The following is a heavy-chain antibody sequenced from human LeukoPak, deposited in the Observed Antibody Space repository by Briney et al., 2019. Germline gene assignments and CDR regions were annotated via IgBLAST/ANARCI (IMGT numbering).Heavy chain of an antibody. CDR3: AKDDYTSGLPGYYFDY. J-gene: IGHJ4*02. CDR1: GFPFSSYA. Sequence: GGSLRLSCSASGFPFSSYAMHWVRQAPRKGLEWVSAISGSRGNTYYADSVKGRFTISRDNSKNTLYLQMNGLRAEDTAIYYCAKDDYTSGLPGYYFDYWGQGTLVTVSS. D-gene: IGHD6-19*01. CDR2: ISGSRGNT. V-gene: IGHV3-23*01.